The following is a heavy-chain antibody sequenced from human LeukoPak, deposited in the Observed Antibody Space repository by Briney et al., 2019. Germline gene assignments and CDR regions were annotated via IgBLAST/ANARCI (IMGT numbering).Heavy chain of an antibody. CDR2: ISYHGRNK. D-gene: IGHD3-22*01. V-gene: IGHV3-30*07. J-gene: IGHJ4*02. Sequence: SGGSLRLSCAASGFTFSNYAMHWVRQAPGKGLEWVAVISYHGRNKYYADSVEGRFTISRDSSKNTLYLQMNSLRAEDTAVYFCAKRGVVIRVILVGFHKEAYYFDSWGQGALVTVSS. CDR1: GFTFSNYA. CDR3: AKRGVVIRVILVGFHKEAYYFDS.